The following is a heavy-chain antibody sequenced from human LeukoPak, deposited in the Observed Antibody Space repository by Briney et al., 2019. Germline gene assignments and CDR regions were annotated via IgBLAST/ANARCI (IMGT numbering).Heavy chain of an antibody. J-gene: IGHJ5*02. CDR1: GFTFSNAW. D-gene: IGHD2-2*03. CDR2: IKSKAYGGTT. V-gene: IGHV3-15*01. CDR3: TRVLDIVVVPAAYLNWFDP. Sequence: GGSLRLSCAASGFTFSNAWMSWVRQAPGKGLEWVGRIKSKAYGGTTEYAASVKGRFTISRDDSKSIAYLQMNSLKTEDTAVYYCTRVLDIVVVPAAYLNWFDPWGQGTLVTVSS.